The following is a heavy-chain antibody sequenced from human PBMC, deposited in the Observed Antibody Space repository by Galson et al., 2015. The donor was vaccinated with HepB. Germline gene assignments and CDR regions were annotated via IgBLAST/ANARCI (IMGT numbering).Heavy chain of an antibody. V-gene: IGHV3-48*04. CDR1: GFTFSEYN. CDR2: ISVSGSTL. Sequence: SLRLSCAASGFTFSEYNMNWVRQAPGKGLEWLSYISVSGSTLYYADSVKGRFTISRDNAKNSLYLQMNSLRAEDTALYYCARLGPPTNNHYYYGMDVWGQGTTVTVSS. J-gene: IGHJ6*02. D-gene: IGHD1-14*01. CDR3: ARLGPPTNNHYYYGMDV.